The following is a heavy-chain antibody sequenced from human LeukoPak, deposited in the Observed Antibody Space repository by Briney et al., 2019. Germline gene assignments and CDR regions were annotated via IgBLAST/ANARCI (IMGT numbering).Heavy chain of an antibody. D-gene: IGHD3-16*02. J-gene: IGHJ3*02. CDR1: GFTFSSYG. CDR3: SSLDAYAFDI. Sequence: PGGSLRLSCAASGFTFSSYGMHWVRQAPGKGLEWVAVIWYDGSNKYYADSVKGRFTISRDNSKNTLYLQMNSLRAEDTAVYYCSSLDAYAFDIWGQGTMVTVSS. CDR2: IWYDGSNK. V-gene: IGHV3-33*01.